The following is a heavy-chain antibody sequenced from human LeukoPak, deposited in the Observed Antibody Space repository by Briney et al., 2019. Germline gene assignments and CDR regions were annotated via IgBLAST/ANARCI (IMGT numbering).Heavy chain of an antibody. CDR2: IYPDI. D-gene: IGHD2-2*01. V-gene: IGHV5-51*01. Sequence: GESLQISCKGSGYSFTSHWIGWVRQMPGKGLEWMGIIYPDIRYSPSFQGQVTISADKSISTAYLQWSSLKASDTAMYYCARHVGGYCRSTNCYGDYWGQGTLVTVSS. CDR1: GYSFTSHW. J-gene: IGHJ4*02. CDR3: ARHVGGYCRSTNCYGDY.